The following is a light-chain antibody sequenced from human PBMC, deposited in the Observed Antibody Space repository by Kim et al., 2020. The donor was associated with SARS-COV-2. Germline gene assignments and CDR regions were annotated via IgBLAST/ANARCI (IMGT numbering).Light chain of an antibody. V-gene: IGKV1-5*03. CDR1: QSISSW. CDR3: QQYNSYPLT. J-gene: IGKJ4*01. CDR2: RAS. Sequence: DIQMTQSPSTLSASVGDRVTITCRASQSISSWLAWYQQKPGKAPNLLIYRASSLESGVPSRFSGSGSGTEFTLTISRLQPDDFATYYCQQYNSYPLTFGGGTKLEI.